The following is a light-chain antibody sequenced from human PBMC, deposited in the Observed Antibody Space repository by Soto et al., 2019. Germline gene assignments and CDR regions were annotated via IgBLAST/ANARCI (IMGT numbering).Light chain of an antibody. CDR3: QQYGSSLWT. J-gene: IGKJ1*01. CDR1: QSVSSSY. V-gene: IGKV3-20*01. CDR2: GAS. Sequence: EIVLTQSPGTLSLSPGERATLSCRASQSVSSSYLAWYQQKPGQAPRLLIYGASSRATGLPDRFSGSGSGTAFTLTINRLEPEDFAVYYCQQYGSSLWTFGQGTKVEIK.